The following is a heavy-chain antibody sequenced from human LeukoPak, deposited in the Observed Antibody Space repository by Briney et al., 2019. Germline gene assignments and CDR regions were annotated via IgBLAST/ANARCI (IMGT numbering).Heavy chain of an antibody. Sequence: KSSETLSLTCTVSGGSISSSSYYWGWIRQPPGKGLEWIGSIYYSGSTYYNPSLKSRVTISVDTSKNQFSLKLSSVTAADTAVYYCARVYYDSSGYYEGIDYWGQGTLVTVSS. J-gene: IGHJ4*02. CDR1: GGSISSSSYY. V-gene: IGHV4-39*01. D-gene: IGHD3-22*01. CDR2: IYYSGST. CDR3: ARVYYDSSGYYEGIDY.